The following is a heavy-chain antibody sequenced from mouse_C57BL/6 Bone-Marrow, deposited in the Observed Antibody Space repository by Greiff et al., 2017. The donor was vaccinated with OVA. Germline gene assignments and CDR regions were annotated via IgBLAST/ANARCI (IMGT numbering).Heavy chain of an antibody. D-gene: IGHD2-3*01. CDR2: IYPRSGNT. J-gene: IGHJ3*01. CDR3: ARGRWLLLFAY. Sequence: VKLQESGAELARPGASVKLSCKASGYTFTSYGISWVKQRTGQGLEWIGEIYPRSGNTYYNEKFKGKATLTADKSSSTAYMELRSLTSEDSAVYVCARGRWLLLFAYWGQGTLVTVSA. V-gene: IGHV1-81*01. CDR1: GYTFTSYG.